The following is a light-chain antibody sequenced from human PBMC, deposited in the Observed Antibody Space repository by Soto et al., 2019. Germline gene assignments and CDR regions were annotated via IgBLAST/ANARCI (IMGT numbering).Light chain of an antibody. CDR1: RSTSDW. V-gene: IGKV1-5*01. CDR3: QQYSSYSGT. Sequence: DIQMTQSPSTLSASVGDRVTITCRASRSTSDWLAWYQQKPGKAPKVLIYDGSSLERGVPSRFSGSGSGTEFILTISSLQPDDFATDYCQQYSSYSGTFGQGTKVDIK. J-gene: IGKJ1*01. CDR2: DGS.